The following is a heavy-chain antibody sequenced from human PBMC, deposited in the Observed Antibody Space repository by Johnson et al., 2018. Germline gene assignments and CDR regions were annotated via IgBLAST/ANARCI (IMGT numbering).Heavy chain of an antibody. CDR3: VRDPPNSRPAFYI. CDR1: GFTLSTSW. V-gene: IGHV3-74*01. D-gene: IGHD6-13*01. Sequence: VQLVQSGGGLVQPGGSLRLSCVASGFTLSTSWMHWVRQTPGKGLVWVSRINNDGSSTIYADSVKGRFTSSRDNAKNTLHLQMNSLRGEDTAVYYCVRDPPNSRPAFYIWGQGTMVTVSS. CDR2: INNDGSST. J-gene: IGHJ3*02.